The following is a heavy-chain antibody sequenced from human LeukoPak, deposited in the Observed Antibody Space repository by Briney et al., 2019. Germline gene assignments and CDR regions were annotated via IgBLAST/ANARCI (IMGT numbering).Heavy chain of an antibody. CDR2: INPDSGGT. Sequence: ASVKVSCKASGYTFTAHYMHWVRQAPGQGLEWMGWINPDSGGTNYAQKFQGRVTMTRDTSISTAYMELNRLTSDDTAVYYCARGTSEAHWGNYYYYYYMDVWGKGTTVTVSS. J-gene: IGHJ6*03. CDR3: ARGTSEAHWGNYYYYYYMDV. CDR1: GYTFTAHY. D-gene: IGHD3-16*01. V-gene: IGHV1-2*02.